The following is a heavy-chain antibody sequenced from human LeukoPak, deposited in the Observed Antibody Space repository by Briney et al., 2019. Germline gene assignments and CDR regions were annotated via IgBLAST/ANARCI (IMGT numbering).Heavy chain of an antibody. CDR3: ARLVGSFGLDDAFDI. Sequence: GASVKVSCKASGYTFTSYYMHWVRQAPGQGLEWMGIINPSGGSTSYAQKFQGRVTMTRDMSTSTVYMELSSLRSEDTAVYYCARLVGSFGLDDAFDIWGQGTMVTVSS. V-gene: IGHV1-46*01. J-gene: IGHJ3*02. CDR1: GYTFTSYY. D-gene: IGHD3-3*01. CDR2: INPSGGST.